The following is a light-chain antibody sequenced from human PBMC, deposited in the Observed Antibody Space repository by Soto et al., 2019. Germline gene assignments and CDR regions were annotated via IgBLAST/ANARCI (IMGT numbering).Light chain of an antibody. V-gene: IGKV3-15*01. J-gene: IGKJ1*01. CDR3: HQYSGWPCT. CDR2: GAS. CDR1: HSINRY. Sequence: ERVITQSPPSLSVSPPETATLSCRASHSINRYLAWYQHKPGQAPMLLIHGASTRATAVPARFSCSGSGTESLTTISGQQYEDSAIYYCHQYSGWPCTFGQGTQVDIK.